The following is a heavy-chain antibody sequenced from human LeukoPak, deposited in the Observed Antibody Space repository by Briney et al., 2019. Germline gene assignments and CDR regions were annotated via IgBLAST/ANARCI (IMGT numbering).Heavy chain of an antibody. D-gene: IGHD2-15*01. CDR1: GYSFTSYW. Sequence: GESLKISCKGSGYSFTSYWIGWVRPLPGKGLEWMGIIYPGDSDTRYSPSFQGQVTISADKSISTAYLQWSSLKASDTAMYYCARHSTCSGGSCYSDYYYYYGMDVWGQGTTVTVSS. V-gene: IGHV5-51*01. CDR3: ARHSTCSGGSCYSDYYYYYGMDV. CDR2: IYPGDSDT. J-gene: IGHJ6*02.